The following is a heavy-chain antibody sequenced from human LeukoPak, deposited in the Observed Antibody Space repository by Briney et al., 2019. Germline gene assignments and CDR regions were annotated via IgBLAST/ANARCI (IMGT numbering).Heavy chain of an antibody. CDR3: ARKSPSGQTDY. CDR2: IGTAGDT. V-gene: IGHV3-13*01. Sequence: GGSLRLSCAASAFTFSNYDMHWVRQVTGKGLEWVSAIGTAGDTYYPGSVKGRFTISRENAKNSLYLQMNSLRAGDTAVYYCARKSPSGQTDYWGQGTLVTVSS. J-gene: IGHJ4*02. CDR1: AFTFSNYD. D-gene: IGHD6-19*01.